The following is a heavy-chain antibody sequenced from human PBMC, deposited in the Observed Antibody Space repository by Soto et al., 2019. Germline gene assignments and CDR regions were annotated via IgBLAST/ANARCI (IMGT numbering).Heavy chain of an antibody. J-gene: IGHJ6*02. CDR2: INPNSGGT. CDR1: GYTFTGYY. CDR3: ARWSHYLMVDTQNYYGMDV. D-gene: IGHD2-8*01. Sequence: QVQLVQSGAEVKKPGASVKVSCKASGYTFTGYYMHWVRQAPGQGLEWMGWINPNSGGTNYAQKFQGWVTMTRDTSISTAYMELSRLRSDDTAVYYCARWSHYLMVDTQNYYGMDVWGQGTTVTVSS. V-gene: IGHV1-2*04.